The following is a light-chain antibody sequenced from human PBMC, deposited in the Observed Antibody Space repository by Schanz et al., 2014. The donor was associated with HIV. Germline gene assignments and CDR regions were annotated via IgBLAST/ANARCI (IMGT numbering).Light chain of an antibody. CDR2: HSS. J-gene: IGKJ4*01. CDR3: QQYKSPPLT. CDR1: QSVAVNS. Sequence: EIVLTQSPDTLSLSPGERATLSCRASQSVAVNSFNSLAWYQQKPGQAPRLLIFHSSRRATGIPDRFSGSGSGTDFTLSISRLEPEDFAVYYCQQYKSPPLTFGGGTKVEIK. V-gene: IGKV3-20*01.